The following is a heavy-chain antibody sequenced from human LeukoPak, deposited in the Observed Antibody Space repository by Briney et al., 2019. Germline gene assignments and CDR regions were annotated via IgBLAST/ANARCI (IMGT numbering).Heavy chain of an antibody. CDR3: ARDRSPSIAVAGTGDY. CDR2: ISSGSTYI. Sequence: GGSLRLSCAASGFNFGTYSMNWVRQAPGKGLEWVSAISSGSTYIYYADPVKGRFTISRDNAKNSLYLQMSSLRAEDTAVYYCARDRSPSIAVAGTGDYWGQGTLVTVSS. V-gene: IGHV3-21*01. D-gene: IGHD6-19*01. CDR1: GFNFGTYS. J-gene: IGHJ4*02.